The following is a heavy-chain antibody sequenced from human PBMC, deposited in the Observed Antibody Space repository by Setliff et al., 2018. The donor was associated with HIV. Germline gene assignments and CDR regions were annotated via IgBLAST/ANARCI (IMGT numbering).Heavy chain of an antibody. CDR3: ARGRPRGTIQTSLTAAFHL. CDR1: GGTLSSYI. V-gene: IGHV1-69*13. J-gene: IGHJ3*01. Sequence: SVTVPCQPSGGTLSSYITTRVRQAPGQGLEWIGGIIPIFDTTNYGHAFRDRVTITPEESTGTAYLELRSLRSEDTAMDLCARGRPRGTIQTSLTAAFHLWGQGTMVTVSS. CDR2: IIPIFDTT. D-gene: IGHD3-16*01.